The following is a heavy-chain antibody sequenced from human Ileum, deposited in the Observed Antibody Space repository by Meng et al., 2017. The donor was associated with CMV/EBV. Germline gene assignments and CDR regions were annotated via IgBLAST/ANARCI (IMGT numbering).Heavy chain of an antibody. V-gene: IGHV2-5*01. D-gene: IGHD3-3*01. CDR2: IYWNDDK. J-gene: IGHJ4*02. Sequence: IALSSNAVPVGWLRQPPGKALEWLAVIYWNDDKRYRPSLKSRLTITKDTSKNQVVLTMTNMDPVDTATYYCARLNDFQSGHLDYFDYWGQGTLVTVSS. CDR1: IALSSNAVP. CDR3: ARLNDFQSGHLDYFDY.